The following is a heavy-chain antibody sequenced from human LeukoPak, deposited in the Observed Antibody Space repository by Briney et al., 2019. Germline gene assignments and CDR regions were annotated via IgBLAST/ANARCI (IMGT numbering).Heavy chain of an antibody. CDR1: GFTFSSYA. Sequence: PGGSLRLSCAASGFTFSSYAMHWVRQAPGKGLEWVAVISYDGSNKYYADSVKGRFTISRDNSKNTLYLQMNSLRAEDTAVYYCAREAAAGTWHGAEYFQHWGQGTLVTVSS. V-gene: IGHV3-30-3*01. CDR2: ISYDGSNK. D-gene: IGHD6-13*01. J-gene: IGHJ1*01. CDR3: AREAAAGTWHGAEYFQH.